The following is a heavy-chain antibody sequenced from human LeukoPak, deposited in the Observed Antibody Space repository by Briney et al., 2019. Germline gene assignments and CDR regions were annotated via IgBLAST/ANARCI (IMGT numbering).Heavy chain of an antibody. CDR1: GFTFSSYE. CDR3: ATKGTTVTDY. Sequence: GGSLRLSCAASGFTFSSYEMNWVRQAPGKGLEWVSYISSSGSTIYYADSVKGRFTISRDNSKNTLYLQMNSLRAEDTAVYYCATKGTTVTDYWGQGTLVTVSS. CDR2: ISSSGSTI. V-gene: IGHV3-48*03. D-gene: IGHD4-17*01. J-gene: IGHJ4*02.